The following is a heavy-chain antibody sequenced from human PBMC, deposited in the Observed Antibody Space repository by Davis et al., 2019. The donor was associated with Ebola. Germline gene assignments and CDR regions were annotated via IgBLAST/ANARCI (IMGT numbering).Heavy chain of an antibody. J-gene: IGHJ4*02. CDR2: ISSRSYSI. V-gene: IGHV3-21*01. CDR3: ARSSV. CDR1: GFTFSSYS. Sequence: PGGSLRLSCAASGFTFSSYSMNWVRQAPGKGLEWVSFISSRSYSISYADSVRGRLTISRDNAKNSLYLQMSSLRAEDTAVYYCARSSVWGQGTLVTVSS.